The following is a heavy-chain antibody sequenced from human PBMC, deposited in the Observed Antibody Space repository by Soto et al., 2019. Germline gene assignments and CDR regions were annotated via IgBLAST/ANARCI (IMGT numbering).Heavy chain of an antibody. J-gene: IGHJ3*02. CDR1: GFTFISYA. D-gene: IGHD6-19*01. CDR3: ATISSGWYEASDAFDI. CDR2: ISGRGGST. Sequence: EVQLLESGGGLVQPGGSLRLSFAASGFTFISYAMRWVRQAPGTALTLVSAISGRGGSTYYADPVKCRFTISRDNSKNMLYMQMDSLRAEDTGGYYGATISSGWYEASDAFDIWGQGTMVTVSS. V-gene: IGHV3-23*01.